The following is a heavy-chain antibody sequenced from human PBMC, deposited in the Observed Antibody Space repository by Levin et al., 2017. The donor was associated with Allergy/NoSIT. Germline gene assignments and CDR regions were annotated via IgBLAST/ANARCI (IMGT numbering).Heavy chain of an antibody. CDR2: IKQDGSEK. CDR1: GFTFSSYW. V-gene: IGHV3-7*01. D-gene: IGHD5-18*01. Sequence: SGGSLRLSCAASGFTFSSYWMSWVRQAPGKGLEWVANIKQDGSEKYYVDSVKGRFTISRDNAKNSLYLQMNSLRAEDTAVYYCARVGGGYSYGAWYFDYWGQGTLVTVSS. J-gene: IGHJ4*02. CDR3: ARVGGGYSYGAWYFDY.